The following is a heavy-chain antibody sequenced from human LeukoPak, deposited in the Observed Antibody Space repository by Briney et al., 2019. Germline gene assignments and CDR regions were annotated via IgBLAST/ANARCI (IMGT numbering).Heavy chain of an antibody. Sequence: GGSLRLSCAASGFTFSSYGVHWVRQAPGQGLEWVAFIRYDGSNKYYADSVKGRFTISRDNSRNTLYLQMNSLRAEDTAVYYCARAGEGLLWFGELLSYFDYWGQGTLVTVSS. CDR3: ARAGEGLLWFGELLSYFDY. D-gene: IGHD3-10*01. CDR1: GFTFSSYG. CDR2: IRYDGSNK. J-gene: IGHJ4*02. V-gene: IGHV3-30*02.